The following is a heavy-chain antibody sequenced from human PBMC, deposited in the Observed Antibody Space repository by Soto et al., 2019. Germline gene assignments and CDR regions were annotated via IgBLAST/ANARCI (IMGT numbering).Heavy chain of an antibody. CDR3: ARGGDDIVVVPASYWFDP. D-gene: IGHD2-2*01. Sequence: SETLSLTCAVYGGSFSGYYWSWIRQPPGKGLEWIGEINHSGSTNYNPSLKSRVTISVDTSKNQFSLKLSSVTAADTAVYYCARGGDDIVVVPASYWFDPWGQGTLVTVSS. V-gene: IGHV4-34*01. CDR2: INHSGST. CDR1: GGSFSGYY. J-gene: IGHJ5*02.